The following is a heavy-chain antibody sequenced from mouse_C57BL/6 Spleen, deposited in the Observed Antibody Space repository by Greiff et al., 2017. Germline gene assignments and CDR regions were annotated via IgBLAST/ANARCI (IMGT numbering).Heavy chain of an antibody. CDR3: TRDLPLWTGYAMDY. CDR2: ISSGGDYI. D-gene: IGHD3-3*01. J-gene: IGHJ4*01. CDR1: GFTFSSYA. V-gene: IGHV5-9-1*02. Sequence: EVKLVESGEGLVKPGGSLKLSCAASGFTFSSYAMSWVRQTPEKRLEWVAYISSGGDYIYYADTVKGRFTISRDNARNTLYLQMSSLKSEDTAMYYCTRDLPLWTGYAMDYWGQGTSVTVSS.